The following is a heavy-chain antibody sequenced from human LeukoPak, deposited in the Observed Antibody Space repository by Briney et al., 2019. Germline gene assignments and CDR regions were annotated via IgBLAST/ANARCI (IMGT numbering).Heavy chain of an antibody. Sequence: TGGSLRLSCAASGFAFSSLAMGWVRQAPGKELEWVSVISDSGSITYYADSVKGRFTISRDNSKNTLFLRMNSLGAEDTAVYYCAKDARRTNGWYFFDYWGQGTLVTVSS. V-gene: IGHV3-23*01. CDR3: AKDARRTNGWYFFDY. J-gene: IGHJ4*02. D-gene: IGHD6-19*01. CDR1: GFAFSSLA. CDR2: ISDSGSIT.